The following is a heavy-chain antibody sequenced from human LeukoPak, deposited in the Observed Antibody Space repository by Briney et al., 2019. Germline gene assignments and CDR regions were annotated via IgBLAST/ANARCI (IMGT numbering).Heavy chain of an antibody. J-gene: IGHJ4*02. V-gene: IGHV3-30*04. CDR1: GFTFSSYA. D-gene: IGHD3-22*01. CDR3: ASPAPVSYYDSSGPFDY. CDR2: ISYDGSNK. Sequence: GGSLRLSCAASGFTFSSYAMHWVRQAPGKGLEWVAVISYDGSNKYYADSVKGRFTISRDNSKNTLYLQMNSLRAEDTAVYYCASPAPVSYYDSSGPFDYWGRGTLVTVSS.